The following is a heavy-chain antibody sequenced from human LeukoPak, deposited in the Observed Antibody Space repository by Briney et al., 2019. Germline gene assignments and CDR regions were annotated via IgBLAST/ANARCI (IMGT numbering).Heavy chain of an antibody. Sequence: GGSLRLSCAASGFTFSSYSMNWVRQAPGKGLEWVSSISSSSSYIYYADSVKGRFTISRDNAKNSLYLQMNSLRAEDTAVYYCARPRSEASSFDYWGQGTLVTVSS. CDR1: GFTFSSYS. CDR2: ISSSSSYI. V-gene: IGHV3-21*01. CDR3: ARPRSEASSFDY. D-gene: IGHD1-14*01. J-gene: IGHJ4*02.